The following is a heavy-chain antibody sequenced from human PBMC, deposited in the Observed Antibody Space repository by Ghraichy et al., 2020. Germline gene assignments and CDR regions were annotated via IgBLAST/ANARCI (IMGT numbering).Heavy chain of an antibody. J-gene: IGHJ6*02. CDR3: ARDQVYYYYGMDV. CDR1: GYSISSGYY. CDR2: IYHSGST. V-gene: IGHV4-38-2*02. Sequence: QTLSLTCTVSGYSISSGYYWGWIRQPPGKGLEWIGSIYHSGSTYYNPSLKSRVTISVDTSKNQFSLKLSSVTAADTAVYYCARDQVYYYYGMDVWGQGTTVTVSS.